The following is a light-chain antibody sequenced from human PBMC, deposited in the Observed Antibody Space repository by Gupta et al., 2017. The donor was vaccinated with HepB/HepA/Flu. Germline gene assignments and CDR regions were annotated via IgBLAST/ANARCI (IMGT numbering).Light chain of an antibody. Sequence: SYELTQLPSVSVSPGQTASITCSGDKLGDNFVCWYQQKPGQSPVLVIYQDTKRPAGIPERFSGCNSGNTATLTISGTKAVDEADYYCQAWDSTTVIFGGGTKLTVL. CDR3: QAWDSTTVI. CDR1: KLGDNF. CDR2: QDT. V-gene: IGLV3-1*01. J-gene: IGLJ2*01.